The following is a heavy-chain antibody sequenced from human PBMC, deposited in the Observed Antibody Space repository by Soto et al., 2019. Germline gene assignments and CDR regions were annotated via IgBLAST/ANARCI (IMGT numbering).Heavy chain of an antibody. D-gene: IGHD6-13*01. Sequence: GGSLGLSFAASGFSFSNYAMIWVGQAPGKGLEWVSVIYSGGSTYYADSVKGRFTISRHNSKNTLYLQMNSLRAEDTAVYYCAKGAHGSSWKIDYWGQGTLVTVSS. CDR3: AKGAHGSSWKIDY. V-gene: IGHV3-23*03. J-gene: IGHJ4*02. CDR1: GFSFSNYA. CDR2: IYSGGST.